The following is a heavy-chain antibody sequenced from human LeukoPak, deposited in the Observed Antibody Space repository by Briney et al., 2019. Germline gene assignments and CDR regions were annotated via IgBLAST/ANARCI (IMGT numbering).Heavy chain of an antibody. J-gene: IGHJ4*02. CDR3: TRDARGKKEPPDY. V-gene: IGHV1-2*02. Sequence: PWASVKVSCKASGYTFTGYYMHWVRQAPGQGLEWMGWINPNSGGTNYAQKFQGRVTMTRDTSISTVYMELSSLRSEDTAVYYCTRDARGKKEPPDYWGQGTLVTVSS. D-gene: IGHD6-6*01. CDR2: INPNSGGT. CDR1: GYTFTGYY.